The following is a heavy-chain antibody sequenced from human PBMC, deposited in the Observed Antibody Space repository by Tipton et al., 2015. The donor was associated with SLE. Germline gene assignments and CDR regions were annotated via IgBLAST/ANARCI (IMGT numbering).Heavy chain of an antibody. V-gene: IGHV3-48*04. J-gene: IGHJ3*02. Sequence: SLRLSCSASGFTFSSYSMNWVRQAPGKGLEWVSYISSSGSTIYYADSVKGRFTISRDNAKNTLYLQMNSLRAEDTAVYYCAGSSSWYWGAFDIWGQGTMVTVSS. CDR2: ISSSGSTI. D-gene: IGHD6-13*01. CDR1: GFTFSSYS. CDR3: AGSSSWYWGAFDI.